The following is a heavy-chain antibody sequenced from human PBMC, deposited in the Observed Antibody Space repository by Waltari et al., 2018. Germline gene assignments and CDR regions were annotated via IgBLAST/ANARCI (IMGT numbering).Heavy chain of an antibody. CDR3: ARGGADYYDSNGPFDF. CDR1: GYTFSDYY. Sequence: QVQLVQSGAEVKKPGASIKVSCKASGYTFSDYYKHWVRQAPGHGLEWMRRINPHSGATNSLEKFQVRVTMTRDTSISTAFMELTSLTSDDTAIYYCARGGADYYDSNGPFDFWGQGTLVSVS. D-gene: IGHD3-22*01. J-gene: IGHJ4*02. CDR2: INPHSGAT. V-gene: IGHV1-2*06.